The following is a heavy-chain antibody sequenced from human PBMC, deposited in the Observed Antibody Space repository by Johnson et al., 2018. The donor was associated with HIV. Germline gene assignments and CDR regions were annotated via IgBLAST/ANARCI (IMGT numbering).Heavy chain of an antibody. CDR1: GFTFSSYD. D-gene: IGHD4-11*01. CDR3: VREADRDYLDAIDI. J-gene: IGHJ3*02. CDR2: IGTAGDT. V-gene: IGHV3-13*01. Sequence: MQLVESGGGLVQPGGSLRLSCAASGFTFSSYDMHWVRQATGKGLEWVSAIGTAGDTYYPGSVKGRFTISRENAKNSLYLQMNSLRAGDTAVYYCVREADRDYLDAIDIWGQGTMVTVSS.